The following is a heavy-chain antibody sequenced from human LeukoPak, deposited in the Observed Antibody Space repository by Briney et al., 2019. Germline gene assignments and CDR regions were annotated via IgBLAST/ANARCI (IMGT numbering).Heavy chain of an antibody. CDR1: GDSISSTTYY. V-gene: IGHV4-39*01. J-gene: IGHJ4*02. CDR3: ASLPATFDFWSGTFDY. Sequence: PSETLSLTXTVSGDSISSTTYYWGWIRQPPGKGLEWIGSIYYSGSTYYNPSLKSRVTISVDTSKNQFSLKLSSVTAADTAVYYCASLPATFDFWSGTFDYWGQGTLVTVSS. CDR2: IYYSGST. D-gene: IGHD3-3*01.